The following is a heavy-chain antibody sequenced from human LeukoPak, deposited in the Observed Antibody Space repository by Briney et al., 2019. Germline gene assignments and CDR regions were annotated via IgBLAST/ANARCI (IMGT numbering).Heavy chain of an antibody. CDR3: TRRLDD. CDR2: IKHDESEK. Sequence: GGSLRLSCAASGFTFSSYSMNWVRQAPGKGLEWVANIKHDESEKNYLDSVKGRFTISRDNAQNSLYLQMNGLRVEDTAVYYCTRRLDDWGQGTLVTVSS. D-gene: IGHD3-16*01. V-gene: IGHV3-7*01. CDR1: GFTFSSYS. J-gene: IGHJ4*02.